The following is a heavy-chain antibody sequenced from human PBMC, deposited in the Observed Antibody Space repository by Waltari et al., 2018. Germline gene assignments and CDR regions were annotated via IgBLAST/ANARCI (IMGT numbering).Heavy chain of an antibody. V-gene: IGHV3-33*08. J-gene: IGHJ5*02. CDR1: GFTFSSYG. CDR3: AREWSTGDWFDP. D-gene: IGHD2-8*01. CDR2: IWYDGSNK. Sequence: QVQLVESGGGVVQPGRSLRLSCAASGFTFSSYGMHWVRQAPGKGLEWVAVIWYDGSNKYYADSVKGRFTISGDNSKNTLYLQMNSLRAEDTAMYYCAREWSTGDWFDPWGQGTLVTVSS.